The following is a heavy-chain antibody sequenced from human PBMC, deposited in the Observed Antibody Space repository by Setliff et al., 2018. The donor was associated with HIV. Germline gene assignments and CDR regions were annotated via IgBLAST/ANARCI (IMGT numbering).Heavy chain of an antibody. D-gene: IGHD6-13*01. J-gene: IGHJ3*02. CDR3: AGARGAGTFDI. CDR2: ISGYNGNT. Sequence: ASVKVSCKASGYTFTSYGVCWVRQAPGQGLEWMGWISGYNGNTNYAQSLQGRVTMTTDTSTTTVYMELRSLRSDDTAFYYCAGARGAGTFDIWGQGTSVTVSS. V-gene: IGHV1-18*01. CDR1: GYTFTSYG.